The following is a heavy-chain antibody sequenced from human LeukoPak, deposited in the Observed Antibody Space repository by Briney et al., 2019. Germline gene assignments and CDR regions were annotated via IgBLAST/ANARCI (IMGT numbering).Heavy chain of an antibody. CDR1: GFTFSSYW. D-gene: IGHD3-22*01. CDR3: AREFDCYDSSGYSFDY. CDR2: IKQDGSEK. V-gene: IGHV3-7*01. Sequence: SGGSLRLSCAASGFTFSSYWMSWVRQAPGKGLEWVANIKQDGSEKYYVDSVKGRFTISRDNAKNSLYLQMNSLRAEDTAVYYCAREFDCYDSSGYSFDYWGQGTLVTVSS. J-gene: IGHJ4*02.